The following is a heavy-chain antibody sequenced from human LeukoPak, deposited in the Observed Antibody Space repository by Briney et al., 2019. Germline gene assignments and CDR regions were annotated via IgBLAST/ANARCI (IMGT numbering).Heavy chain of an antibody. CDR3: TTRGGSFSIFDY. Sequence: PGGALRLSCAASGFTFSDAWMSWVRQAPGKGLEWVGRIKSKTDGGTTDYAAPVKGRFTISRDDSKNTLYLQMNSLKTEDTAVYYCTTRGGSFSIFDYWGQGTLVTVSS. J-gene: IGHJ4*02. V-gene: IGHV3-15*01. CDR1: GFTFSDAW. D-gene: IGHD1-26*01. CDR2: IKSKTDGGTT.